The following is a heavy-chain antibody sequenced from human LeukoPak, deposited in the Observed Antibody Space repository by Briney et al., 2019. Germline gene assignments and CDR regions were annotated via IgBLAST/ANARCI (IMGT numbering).Heavy chain of an antibody. Sequence: SETLSPTCTVSGGSISSYYWSWIRQPPGKGLEWIGYIYYSGSTNYNPSLKSRVTISVDTSKNQFSLKLSSVTAADTAVYYCARLWSGYFDYWGQGTLVTVSS. CDR2: IYYSGST. CDR1: GGSISSYY. D-gene: IGHD3-3*01. CDR3: ARLWSGYFDY. V-gene: IGHV4-59*01. J-gene: IGHJ4*02.